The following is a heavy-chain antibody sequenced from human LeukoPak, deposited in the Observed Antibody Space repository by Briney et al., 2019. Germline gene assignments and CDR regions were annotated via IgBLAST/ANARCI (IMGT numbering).Heavy chain of an antibody. D-gene: IGHD6-19*01. CDR3: ARVATPDVSSPLDF. J-gene: IGHJ4*02. CDR2: IFYSGTT. CDR1: VSSISSGNY. Sequence: SETLSLSCSVSVSSISSGNYWGWIRRSPGKGLEFIGNIFYSGTTYYHPSLKSRFTISLDTSKNQFSLKLSSGTAADTAVYFCARVATPDVSSPLDFWGEGILVTVSS. V-gene: IGHV4-38-2*02.